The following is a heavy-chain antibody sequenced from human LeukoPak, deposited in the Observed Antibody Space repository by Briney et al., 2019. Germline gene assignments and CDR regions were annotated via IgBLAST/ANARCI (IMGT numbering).Heavy chain of an antibody. CDR2: ISGTSIYK. CDR3: ARDFYDTSGYHYDY. V-gene: IGHV3-21*01. J-gene: IGHJ4*02. CDR1: GFTFSNYG. D-gene: IGHD3-22*01. Sequence: PGGSLRLSCAASGFTFSNYGLSWVRRAPGKGLEWVSSISGTSIYKYYADSMKGRFTISRDNAKNSLYLQINSLRAEDTALYYCARDFYDTSGYHYDYWGQGTLVTVSS.